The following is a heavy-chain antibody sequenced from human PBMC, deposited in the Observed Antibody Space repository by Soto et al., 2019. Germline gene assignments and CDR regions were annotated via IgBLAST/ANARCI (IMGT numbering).Heavy chain of an antibody. CDR3: ARATDTYYDFWSGFRSLGHFDY. Sequence: GASVKVSCKASGYTFTSYGISWVRQAPGQGLEWMGWISAYNGNTNYAQKLQGRVTMTTDTSTSTAYMELRSLRSDDTAVYYCARATDTYYDFWSGFRSLGHFDYWGQGTLVTVSS. J-gene: IGHJ4*02. V-gene: IGHV1-18*01. D-gene: IGHD3-3*01. CDR2: ISAYNGNT. CDR1: GYTFTSYG.